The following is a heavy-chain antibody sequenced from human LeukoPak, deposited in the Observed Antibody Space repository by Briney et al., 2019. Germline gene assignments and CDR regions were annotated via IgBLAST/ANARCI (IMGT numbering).Heavy chain of an antibody. Sequence: GESLKISCQGSGYRFIDYWIGWVRQMPGKGLEWMGIIYPGDSDTRYSPSFQGQVTISADKSISTAYLQWSSLKASDTAMYYCAKYSSSSGRRQLNWFDPWGQGTLVTVSS. D-gene: IGHD6-6*01. V-gene: IGHV5-51*01. CDR2: IYPGDSDT. CDR1: GYRFIDYW. J-gene: IGHJ5*02. CDR3: AKYSSSSGRRQLNWFDP.